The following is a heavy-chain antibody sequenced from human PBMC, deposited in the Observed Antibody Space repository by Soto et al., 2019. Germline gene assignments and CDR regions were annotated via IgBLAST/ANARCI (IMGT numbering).Heavy chain of an antibody. CDR3: ARNRGYSYGPVGSSFDY. V-gene: IGHV4-30-4*01. CDR1: GGSIGSGDYY. D-gene: IGHD5-18*01. Sequence: SETLSLTCTVSGGSIGSGDYYWSWIRQPPGKGLEWIGYIYYSGSTYYNPSLKSRVTLSVDTSKNQFSLGLSSVTAADTAVYYCARNRGYSYGPVGSSFDYWGQGTLVNVSS. CDR2: IYYSGST. J-gene: IGHJ4*02.